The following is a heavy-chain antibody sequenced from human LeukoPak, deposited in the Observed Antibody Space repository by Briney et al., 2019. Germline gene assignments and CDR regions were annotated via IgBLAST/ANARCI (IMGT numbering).Heavy chain of an antibody. D-gene: IGHD3-3*01. V-gene: IGHV3-11*04. CDR2: ISSSGSTI. J-gene: IGHJ4*02. CDR3: ARVQGAEFDFWSGYSPYYFDY. Sequence: PGGSLRLSCAASGFTFSNYYMSWIRQAPGKGLEWVSYISSSGSTIYYADSVKGRFTISRDNAKNSLYLQMNSLRAEDTAVYYCARVQGAEFDFWSGYSPYYFDYWGQGTLVTVSS. CDR1: GFTFSNYY.